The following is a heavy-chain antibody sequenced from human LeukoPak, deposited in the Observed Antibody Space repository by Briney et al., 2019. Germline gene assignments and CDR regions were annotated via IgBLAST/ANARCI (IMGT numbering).Heavy chain of an antibody. J-gene: IGHJ4*02. V-gene: IGHV3-23*01. Sequence: GGSLRLSCAASGFTFSSYAMSWVRQAPGKGLEWVSSISGSSTRTYYADSVKGRFTVSRDNPKNTLYLQMNSLRAEDTAVYYCAKQRDYYDSSGYYRGYYFDYWGQGTLVTVSS. CDR3: AKQRDYYDSSGYYRGYYFDY. D-gene: IGHD3-22*01. CDR2: ISGSSTRT. CDR1: GFTFSSYA.